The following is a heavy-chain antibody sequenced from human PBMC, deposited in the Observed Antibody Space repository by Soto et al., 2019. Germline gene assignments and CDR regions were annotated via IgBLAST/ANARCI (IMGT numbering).Heavy chain of an antibody. CDR1: GYSFATYW. CDR2: IYPGDSDT. J-gene: IGHJ4*02. CDR3: ATGGYCTTTSCYNFFDY. D-gene: IGHD2-2*02. V-gene: IGHV5-51*01. Sequence: GESLKISCKGSGYSFATYWIGWVRQMPGKGLEWMGIIYPGDSDTRYSPSFQGQVTISADKSINAAYLQWSSLKASDTAMYYCATGGYCTTTSCYNFFDYWGQGSLVTVSS.